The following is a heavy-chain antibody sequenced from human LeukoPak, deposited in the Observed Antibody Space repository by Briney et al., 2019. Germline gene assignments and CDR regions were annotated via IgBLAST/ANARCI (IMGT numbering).Heavy chain of an antibody. J-gene: IGHJ4*02. V-gene: IGHV3-23*01. D-gene: IGHD6-19*01. Sequence: GGSLRLSCAASGFTFSSYAMSWVRQAPGKGLEWVSTFSGSGGSTHYADSVKGRFTISRDNSKNTLYLQMNSLRAEDTAVYYCARFAVHRRITVAGQFGLDYWGQGTLVSLSS. CDR2: FSGSGGST. CDR1: GFTFSSYA. CDR3: ARFAVHRRITVAGQFGLDY.